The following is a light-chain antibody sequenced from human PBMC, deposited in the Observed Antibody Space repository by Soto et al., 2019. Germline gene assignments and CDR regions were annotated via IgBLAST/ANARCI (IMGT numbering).Light chain of an antibody. V-gene: IGKV1-12*01. CDR3: QRADSFPYT. Sequence: DIQMTQSPSSVSASVGDRVTITCRASQGIGNSLAWYQQKPGKAPNLLIYAASSLQGGVPSRFSGSGSGADFTLTITSLQPEDFATYYCQRADSFPYTFGQGTRLEIK. J-gene: IGKJ5*01. CDR1: QGIGNS. CDR2: AAS.